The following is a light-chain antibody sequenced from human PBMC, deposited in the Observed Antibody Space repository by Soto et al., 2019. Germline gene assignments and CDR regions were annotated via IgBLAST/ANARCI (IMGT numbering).Light chain of an antibody. V-gene: IGKV3-20*01. CDR2: GSS. J-gene: IGKJ5*01. CDR3: QQYSALPMT. CDR1: QTLSPNY. Sequence: EIVFTHSPGTLSLSPVEIASLSCRSSQTLSPNYLAWCQQKPGHPPRLLIYGSSKRATGIPDRFSGSGSGTDFTLTISRLEPDDFGVYFCQQYSALPMTFGQGTRLEIK.